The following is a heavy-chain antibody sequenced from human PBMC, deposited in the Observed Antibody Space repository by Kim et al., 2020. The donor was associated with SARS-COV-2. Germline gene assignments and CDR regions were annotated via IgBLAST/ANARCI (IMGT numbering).Heavy chain of an antibody. J-gene: IGHJ6*02. CDR2: IYYSGST. V-gene: IGHV4-59*01. Sequence: SETLSLTCTVSGGSISSYYWSWIRQPPGKGLEWIGYIYYSGSTNYNPSLKSRVTISVDTSKNQFSLKLSSVTAADTAVYYCARDGVYCSSTSCYNYYYYGMDVWGQGTTVTVSS. CDR1: GGSISSYY. D-gene: IGHD2-2*02. CDR3: ARDGVYCSSTSCYNYYYYGMDV.